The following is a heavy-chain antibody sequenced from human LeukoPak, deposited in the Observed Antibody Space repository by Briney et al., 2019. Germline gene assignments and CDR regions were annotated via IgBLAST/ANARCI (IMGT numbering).Heavy chain of an antibody. J-gene: IGHJ4*02. V-gene: IGHV4-38-2*02. CDR2: IYHSGST. CDR3: ARDGGLMTTVVTPPVY. Sequence: PSETLSLTCTVSGGSISSYYWSWIRQPPGKGLEWIGSIYHSGSTYYNPSLKSRVTISVDTSKNQFSLKLSSVTAADTAVYYCARDGGLMTTVVTPPVYWGQGTLVSVSS. D-gene: IGHD4-23*01. CDR1: GGSISSYY.